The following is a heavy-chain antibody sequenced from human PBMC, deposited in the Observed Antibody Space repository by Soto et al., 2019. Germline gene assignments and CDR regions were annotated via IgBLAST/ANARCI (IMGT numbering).Heavy chain of an antibody. Sequence: GESLKISCKGSGYGFTSYWIGWVRQMPGKGLEWMGIIYPGDSDTRYSPSFQGQVTISADKSISTAYLQWSSLKASDTAMYYCAGGGVRGVITRTRDYYGMAVWGQGTTVTVSS. CDR2: IYPGDSDT. CDR3: AGGGVRGVITRTRDYYGMAV. CDR1: GYGFTSYW. J-gene: IGHJ6*02. V-gene: IGHV5-51*01. D-gene: IGHD3-10*01.